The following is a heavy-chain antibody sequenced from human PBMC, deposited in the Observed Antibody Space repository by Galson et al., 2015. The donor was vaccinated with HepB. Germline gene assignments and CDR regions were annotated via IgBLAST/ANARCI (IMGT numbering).Heavy chain of an antibody. CDR1: GYTFTSYG. CDR3: ARGDYYDSSGYYYSGRGGGFDY. D-gene: IGHD3-22*01. J-gene: IGHJ4*02. Sequence: QSGAEVKKPGASVKVSCKASGYTFTSYGISWVRQAPGQGLEWMGWISAYNGNTNYAQKLQGRVTMTTDTSTSTAYMELRSLRSDDTAVYYCARGDYYDSSGYYYSGRGGGFDYWGQGTLVTVSS. CDR2: ISAYNGNT. V-gene: IGHV1-18*04.